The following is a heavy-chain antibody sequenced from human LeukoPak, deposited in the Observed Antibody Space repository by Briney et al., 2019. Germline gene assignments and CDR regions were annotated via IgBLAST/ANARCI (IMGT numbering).Heavy chain of an antibody. D-gene: IGHD3-10*01. CDR3: ATSKASGSYYNRGPGYYFDY. CDR2: IYYSGST. V-gene: IGHV4-61*01. CDR1: GGSVSSGSYY. J-gene: IGHJ4*02. Sequence: SETLSLTCTVSGGSVSSGSYYWSWIRQPPGKELEWIGYIYYSGSTNYNPSLKSRVAISVDTSKDQFSLKLSSVTAADTAVYYCATSKASGSYYNRGPGYYFDYWGQGTLVTVSA.